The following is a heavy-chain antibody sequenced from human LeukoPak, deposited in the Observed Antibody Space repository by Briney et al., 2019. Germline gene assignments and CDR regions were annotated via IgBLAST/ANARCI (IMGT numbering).Heavy chain of an antibody. D-gene: IGHD5-18*01. V-gene: IGHV3-30*04. CDR2: ISNDGGNK. Sequence: PGRSLRLSCAASGFAFSSYAMHWVRQAPGKGLEGVTAISNDGGNKYYADSVKGRFTISRDNSKNTLYLQMNSLRAEDTARYYCARDPVSTALQINSDYWGQGTQVTVSS. CDR1: GFAFSSYA. J-gene: IGHJ4*02. CDR3: ARDPVSTALQINSDY.